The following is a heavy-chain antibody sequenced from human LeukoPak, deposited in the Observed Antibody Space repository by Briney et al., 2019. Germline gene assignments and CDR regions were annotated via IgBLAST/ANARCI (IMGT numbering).Heavy chain of an antibody. CDR3: ARVGRGTAVPIDY. Sequence: ASVKVSCKASGYTFTGYYMHWVRQAPGQGLEWMGIINPSGGSAGYAQKFQGRVTMTRDMSTSTVYMELSSLRSEDTAVYYCARVGRGTAVPIDYWGQGTLVTVSS. CDR1: GYTFTGYY. J-gene: IGHJ4*02. V-gene: IGHV1-46*01. D-gene: IGHD2-2*01. CDR2: INPSGGSA.